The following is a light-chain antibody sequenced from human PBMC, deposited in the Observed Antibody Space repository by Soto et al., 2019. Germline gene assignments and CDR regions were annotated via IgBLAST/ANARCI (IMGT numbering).Light chain of an antibody. Sequence: EIVMTQSPATLSVFPGERATLSCKAGQSISSNLAWYQHKPGQAPRLLILGATTRATAIPARFSGSGSGTEFTLTISSLQSEDFAVYYCQQYQDWPPLTFGGGTKVEIK. CDR2: GAT. V-gene: IGKV3-15*01. CDR3: QQYQDWPPLT. J-gene: IGKJ4*01. CDR1: QSISSN.